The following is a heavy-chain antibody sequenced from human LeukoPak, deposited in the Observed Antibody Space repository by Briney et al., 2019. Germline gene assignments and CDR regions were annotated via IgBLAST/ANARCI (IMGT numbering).Heavy chain of an antibody. CDR1: GGSISSGSYY. Sequence: SETLSLTCTVSGGSISSGSYYWSWIRQPAGKGLEWIGRIYTSGSTNYNPSLKSRVTISVDTSKNQFSLKLSSVTAADTAVYYCARRGVTMVRGPIDYWGQGTLVTVSS. CDR3: ARRGVTMVRGPIDY. J-gene: IGHJ4*02. D-gene: IGHD3-10*01. V-gene: IGHV4-61*02. CDR2: IYTSGST.